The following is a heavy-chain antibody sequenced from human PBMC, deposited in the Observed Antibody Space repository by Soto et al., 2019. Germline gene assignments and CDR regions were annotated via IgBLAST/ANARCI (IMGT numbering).Heavy chain of an antibody. CDR1: GYTFTNYG. Sequence: QVHLVQSGAEVKEPGASVKVSCKASGYTFTNYGITWVRQAPGQGLEWMGWISTYNGDTTYAQKLQGRVTMTTDTSTTTAYMELRSLRSDDTAVYYCARYGLAAGTYFAYWGQGTLVTVSS. V-gene: IGHV1-18*01. D-gene: IGHD6-25*01. CDR2: ISTYNGDT. J-gene: IGHJ4*02. CDR3: ARYGLAAGTYFAY.